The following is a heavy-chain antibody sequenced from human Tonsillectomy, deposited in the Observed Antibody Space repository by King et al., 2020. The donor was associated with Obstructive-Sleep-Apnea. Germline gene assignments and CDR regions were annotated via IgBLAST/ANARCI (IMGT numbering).Heavy chain of an antibody. Sequence: VQLVESGAEVKKPGSSVKVSCKASGVTFISYAIIWVRQAPGQGLEWMGGIIPILHITNYAQKFQGKVTITADKSTSTAYMELSSLRSEDTAVYYCALQYYYGTSGSHYPLAGTFDYWGQGTLVTVSS. CDR3: ALQYYYGTSGSHYPLAGTFDY. CDR1: GVTFISYA. J-gene: IGHJ4*02. CDR2: IIPILHIT. V-gene: IGHV1-69*09. D-gene: IGHD3-22*01.